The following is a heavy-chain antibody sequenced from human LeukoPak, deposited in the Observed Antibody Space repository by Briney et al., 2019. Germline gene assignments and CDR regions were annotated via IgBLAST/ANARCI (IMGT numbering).Heavy chain of an antibody. CDR2: ISGDGGST. D-gene: IGHD4-11*01. CDR3: AKVPTVYYYYGMDV. V-gene: IGHV3-43*02. Sequence: PGGSLRLSCAASGFTFDDYAMHWVRQAPGKGLEWVSVISGDGGSTYYADSVKGRFTISRDNSKNSLYLQMNSLRTEDTALYYCAKVPTVYYYYGMDVWGQGTTVTVSS. CDR1: GFTFDDYA. J-gene: IGHJ6*02.